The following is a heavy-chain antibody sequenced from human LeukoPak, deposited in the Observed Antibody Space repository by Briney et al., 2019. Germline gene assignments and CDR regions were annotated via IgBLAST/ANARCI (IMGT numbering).Heavy chain of an antibody. J-gene: IGHJ3*02. D-gene: IGHD1-26*01. CDR1: GYTFTNYY. CDR2: INPSGGST. V-gene: IGHV1-46*01. CDR3: AREVGLHAFDI. Sequence: ASVKVSCKASGYTFTNYYMHWVRQAPGQGLEWMGIINPSGGSTSYAQKFQGRVTMTRDMSTSTVYMELSSLRSEDTAVYYCAREVGLHAFDIWGQGTMVTVSS.